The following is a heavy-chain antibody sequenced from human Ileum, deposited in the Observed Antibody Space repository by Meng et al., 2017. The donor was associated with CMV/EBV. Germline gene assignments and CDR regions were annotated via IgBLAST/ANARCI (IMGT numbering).Heavy chain of an antibody. CDR2: IYYSGST. CDR3: ARQEELWGYFDY. J-gene: IGHJ4*02. CDR1: GCSISSVDYY. V-gene: IGHV4-30-4*01. Sequence: QLHGSGPGLGKPSHPLSLTCTLSGCSISSVDYYWKWIRQPPGKGLEWIGYIYYSGSTYFNPSLKSRVTISVDTSKNQFSLKLNSVTAADPAVDYCARQEELWGYFDYWGQGTLVTVSS. D-gene: IGHD1-7*01.